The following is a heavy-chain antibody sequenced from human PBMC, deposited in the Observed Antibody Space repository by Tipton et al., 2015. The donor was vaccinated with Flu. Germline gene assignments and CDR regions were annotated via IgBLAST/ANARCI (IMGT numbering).Heavy chain of an antibody. J-gene: IGHJ5*02. V-gene: IGHV5-51*01. CDR1: GYTFITHW. Sequence: QLVQSGAEVKKPGESLKISCKASGYTFITHWIGWVRQMPGKGLEWVGIIYPNDFDTRYSPSFEGQVTISADKSTNTAFLQWSSLKAADTAMYYCARAYGDYPIGFDPWGQGTLVTVS. CDR3: ARAYGDYPIGFDP. CDR2: IYPNDFDT. D-gene: IGHD4-17*01.